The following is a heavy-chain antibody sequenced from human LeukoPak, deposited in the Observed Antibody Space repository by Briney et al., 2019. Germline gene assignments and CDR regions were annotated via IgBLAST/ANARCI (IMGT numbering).Heavy chain of an antibody. CDR2: IYPGDSDT. CDR3: ARRGEAMDPFDY. J-gene: IGHJ4*02. D-gene: IGHD5-18*01. Sequence: KPGESLKISCKASGYSFTNHWIAWVRQMPGKGLEWMGIIYPGDSDTRYSPSFEGQVTISADKSISTAYLQWGSLKASDTAIYYCARRGEAMDPFDYWAREPWSPSPQ. V-gene: IGHV5-51*01. CDR1: GYSFTNHW.